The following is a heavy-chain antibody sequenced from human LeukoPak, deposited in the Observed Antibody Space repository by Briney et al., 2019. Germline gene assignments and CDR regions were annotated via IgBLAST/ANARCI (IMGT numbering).Heavy chain of an antibody. D-gene: IGHD1-1*01. CDR3: ARRPEDDFDY. CDR1: GFTFSSYG. Sequence: GGSLRLSCAASGFTFSSYGMHWVRQAPGKGLEWVAFIRYDGSNKYYADSVKGRFTISADKSISTAYLQWSSLKASDTGMYYCARRPEDDFDYWGQGTLVTVSS. CDR2: IRYDGSNK. J-gene: IGHJ4*02. V-gene: IGHV3-30*02.